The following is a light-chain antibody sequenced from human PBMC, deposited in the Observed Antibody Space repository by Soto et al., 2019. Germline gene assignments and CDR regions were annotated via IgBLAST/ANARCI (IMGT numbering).Light chain of an antibody. CDR1: QSISSW. CDR2: KAS. V-gene: IGKV1-5*03. Sequence: DIQVTQSPSTLSASVGDRVTITCRASQSISSWLAWYQQKPGKAPKHLIYKASSLESGVPSRFSGSGSGTEFTLTISSLQPDDFATYYCQQYNSYSWTFGQGTKVDIK. CDR3: QQYNSYSWT. J-gene: IGKJ1*01.